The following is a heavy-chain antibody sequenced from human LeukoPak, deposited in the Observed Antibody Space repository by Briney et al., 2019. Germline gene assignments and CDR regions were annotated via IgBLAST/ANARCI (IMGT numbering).Heavy chain of an antibody. CDR3: ARLWGLYYLNWFDP. D-gene: IGHD3-16*01. V-gene: IGHV4-39*01. J-gene: IGHJ5*02. Sequence: SETLSLTCTVFGGSISSSSYYWGWIRQPPGKGLEWIGSIYYSGSTYYNPSLKSRVTISVDTSKNQFSLKLSSVTAADTAVYYCARLWGLYYLNWFDPWGQGTLVTVSS. CDR1: GGSISSSSYY. CDR2: IYYSGST.